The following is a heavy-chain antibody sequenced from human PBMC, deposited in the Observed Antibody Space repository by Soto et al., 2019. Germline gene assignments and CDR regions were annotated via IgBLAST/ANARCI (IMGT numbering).Heavy chain of an antibody. V-gene: IGHV4-4*07. Sequence: LSLTCTVSGGSVSSQYWSWIRQPAGKGLEWIGRIYNGGIPLIHPSLESRVALSLDTSKXXXXLXXXSXTXAXTXTXYCASQDYEKSVYYFDYWGRGTLVTVS. J-gene: IGHJ4*02. D-gene: IGHD3-22*01. CDR2: IYNGGIP. CDR3: ASQDYEKSVYYFDY. CDR1: GGSVSSQY.